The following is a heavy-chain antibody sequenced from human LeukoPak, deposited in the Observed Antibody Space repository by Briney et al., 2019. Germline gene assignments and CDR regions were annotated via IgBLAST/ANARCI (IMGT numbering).Heavy chain of an antibody. CDR2: IFYSGTT. CDR1: GGSIRTYY. J-gene: IGHJ4*02. V-gene: IGHV4-59*01. D-gene: IGHD3-22*01. Sequence: SGTLSLTCTVSGGSIRTYYWSWIRQPPGKGLEWIGYIFYSGTTNYNPSLKSRVTISVDTSKNQFSLKLTSVTAADTAVYYCARDWTSGFHSLDYWGQGTLVTVSS. CDR3: ARDWTSGFHSLDY.